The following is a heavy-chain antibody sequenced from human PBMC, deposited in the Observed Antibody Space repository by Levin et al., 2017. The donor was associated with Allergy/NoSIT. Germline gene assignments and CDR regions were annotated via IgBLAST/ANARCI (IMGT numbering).Heavy chain of an antibody. Sequence: SETLSLTCAVSGGSISSGGYSWSWIRQPPGTGLEWIGYIYHSGSTYYNPSLKSRVTMSVDRSKTQFSLKLTSVTAADTAVYYCARGRGYYDSSGYYFDYWGQGTLVTVSS. CDR1: GGSISSGGYS. CDR3: ARGRGYYDSSGYYFDY. CDR2: IYHSGST. V-gene: IGHV4-30-2*01. J-gene: IGHJ4*02. D-gene: IGHD3-22*01.